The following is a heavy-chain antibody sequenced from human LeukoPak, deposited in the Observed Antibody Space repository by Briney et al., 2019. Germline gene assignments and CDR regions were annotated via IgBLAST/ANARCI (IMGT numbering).Heavy chain of an antibody. D-gene: IGHD7-27*01. V-gene: IGHV1-2*02. CDR1: GFTFTDHY. CDR3: ARDHDWGVDY. J-gene: IGHJ4*02. Sequence: ASVTVSCKASGFTFTDHYMHWVRQAPGQGLEWMGWINGKRGDTNYAQNFQDRVTMTRDTSTSTVYMELSRLTVDNTAVYYCARDHDWGVDYWGQGTLVTVSS. CDR2: INGKRGDT.